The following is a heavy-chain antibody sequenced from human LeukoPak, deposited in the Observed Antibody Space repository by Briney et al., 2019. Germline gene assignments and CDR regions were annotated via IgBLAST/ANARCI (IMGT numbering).Heavy chain of an antibody. CDR3: ARDSEYSYGLDY. V-gene: IGHV3-30*04. D-gene: IGHD5-18*01. Sequence: GGSLRLSCAASGFTFSSYSMHWVRQAPGKGLEWVAVISYDGSNKYYADSVKGRFTISRDNSKNTLYLQMNSLRAEDTAVYYCARDSEYSYGLDYWGQGTLVTVSS. CDR2: ISYDGSNK. CDR1: GFTFSSYS. J-gene: IGHJ4*02.